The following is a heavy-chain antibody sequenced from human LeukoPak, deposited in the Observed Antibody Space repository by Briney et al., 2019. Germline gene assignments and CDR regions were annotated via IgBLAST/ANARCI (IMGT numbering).Heavy chain of an antibody. Sequence: ASVKVSCKASGGTFSSYSISWVRQAPGPGLEWMGRVIAIFGIANYAQKFQGRVTITADKSTSTAYMELSSLRSEDTAVYYCASLLTTGNWFYYYGMDVWGQGTTVTVSS. CDR2: VIAIFGIA. V-gene: IGHV1-69*02. D-gene: IGHD3-16*01. CDR1: GGTFSSYS. J-gene: IGHJ6*02. CDR3: ASLLTTGNWFYYYGMDV.